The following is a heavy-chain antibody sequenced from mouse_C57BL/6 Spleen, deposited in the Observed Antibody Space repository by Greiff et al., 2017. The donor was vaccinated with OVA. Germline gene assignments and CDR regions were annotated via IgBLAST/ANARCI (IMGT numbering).Heavy chain of an antibody. J-gene: IGHJ1*03. CDR2: IYPGGGYT. V-gene: IGHV1-63*01. D-gene: IGHD1-1*01. Sequence: VQLQQSGAELVRPGTSVKMSCKASGYTFTNYWIGWAKQRPGHGLEWIGDIYPGGGYTNYNEKFKGKATLTAAKSSSTSYMQFSSLTSEDSAIYYFARCYGSSHLYVDVWGTGTTVTVSS. CDR1: GYTFTNYW. CDR3: ARCYGSSHLYVDV.